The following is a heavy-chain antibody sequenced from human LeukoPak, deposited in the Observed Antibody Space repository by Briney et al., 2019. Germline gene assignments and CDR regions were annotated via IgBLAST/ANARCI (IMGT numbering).Heavy chain of an antibody. D-gene: IGHD1-1*01. J-gene: IGHJ4*02. CDR1: GGSISSGSYY. CDR2: IYTSGST. V-gene: IGHV4-61*02. Sequence: SETLSLTCTVSGGSISSGSYYWSWIRQPAGKGLEWIGRIYTSGSTNYNPSLKSRVTISVDTSKNQFSLKLSSVTAADTAVYYCARFNWNDQIDYWGQGTLVTVSS. CDR3: ARFNWNDQIDY.